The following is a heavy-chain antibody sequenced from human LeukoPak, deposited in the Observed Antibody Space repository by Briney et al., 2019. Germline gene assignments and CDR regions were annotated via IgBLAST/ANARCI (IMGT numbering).Heavy chain of an antibody. J-gene: IGHJ4*02. CDR3: ARDAVSGTTGVFDY. Sequence: GGSLRLSCAASGFTFDDYAMHWVRQAPGKGLEWVAVIWYDGSNKYYADSVKGRFTISRDNSKNTLYLQMNSLRAEDTAVYYCARDAVSGTTGVFDYWGQGTLVTVSS. CDR1: GFTFDDYA. CDR2: IWYDGSNK. V-gene: IGHV3-33*08. D-gene: IGHD1-7*01.